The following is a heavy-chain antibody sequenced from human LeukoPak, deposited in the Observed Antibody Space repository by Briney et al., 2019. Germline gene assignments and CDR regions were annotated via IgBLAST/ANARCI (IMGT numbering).Heavy chain of an antibody. V-gene: IGHV4-4*09. CDR1: GGSISSYY. CDR2: IYTSGST. CDR3: ARHDPNYYYGMDV. J-gene: IGHJ6*02. Sequence: SETLSLTCTVSGGSISSYYWSWIRRPPGKGLEWIGYIYTSGSTNYNPSLKSRVTISVDTSKNQFSLKLSSVTAADTAVYYCARHDPNYYYGMDVWGQGTTVTVSS.